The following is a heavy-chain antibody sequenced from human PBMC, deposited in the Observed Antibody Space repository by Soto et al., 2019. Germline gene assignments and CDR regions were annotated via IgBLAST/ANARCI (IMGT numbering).Heavy chain of an antibody. Sequence: QLQLQESGPGLVKPSETLSLTCTVSGGSISSSSYYWGWIRQPPGKGLEWIGSIYYSGSTYYNPSLKARVTLPVDTSKNQSSLKLSSVTAAHTPVYYCASQASPYYYYGMDVWGQGTTVTVSS. V-gene: IGHV4-39*01. CDR2: IYYSGST. CDR3: ASQASPYYYYGMDV. CDR1: GGSISSSSYY. J-gene: IGHJ6*02.